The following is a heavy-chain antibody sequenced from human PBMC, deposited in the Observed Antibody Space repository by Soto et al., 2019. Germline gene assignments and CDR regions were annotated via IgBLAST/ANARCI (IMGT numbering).Heavy chain of an antibody. D-gene: IGHD3-10*01. V-gene: IGHV4-30-4*01. CDR2: IYYSGST. CDR1: GGSISSGDYY. CDR3: ARVGPYGSGSYGGIFDY. Sequence: QVQLQESGPGLVKPSQTLSLTCTVSGGSISSGDYYWSWIRQPPGKGLEWIGYIYYSGSTYYNPSLKSRVTISVDTSKNQFSLKLSSVAAADTAVYYCARVGPYGSGSYGGIFDYWGQGTLVTVSS. J-gene: IGHJ4*02.